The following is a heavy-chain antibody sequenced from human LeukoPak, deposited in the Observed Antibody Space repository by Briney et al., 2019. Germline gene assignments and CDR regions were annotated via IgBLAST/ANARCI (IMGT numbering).Heavy chain of an antibody. D-gene: IGHD3-3*01. Sequence: GSAKASLKPSGYTFTSYYMQSVREAPGQRLESIGIINPSGGSTSYAQKFQGRVTMTRDMSTSTVYMELSSLRSEETAVYFCAREARTIFGVVINRFDPWGQGTLVTVSS. CDR3: AREARTIFGVVINRFDP. V-gene: IGHV1-46*01. CDR2: INPSGGST. J-gene: IGHJ5*02. CDR1: GYTFTSYY.